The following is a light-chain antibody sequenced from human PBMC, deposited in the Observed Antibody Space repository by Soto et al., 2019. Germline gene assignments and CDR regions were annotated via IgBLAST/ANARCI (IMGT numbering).Light chain of an antibody. CDR1: QSISSY. CDR3: QQSYTTPWT. J-gene: IGKJ1*01. CDR2: AAS. Sequence: DIQMTQSPSSLSASVGDRVTITCRASQSISSYLNWFQQKPGKAPKLLIYAASSLQGGVPSRFSGSGSGTDFTLTINSLQPEDFATYFCQQSYTTPWTFGQGTKVEIK. V-gene: IGKV1-39*01.